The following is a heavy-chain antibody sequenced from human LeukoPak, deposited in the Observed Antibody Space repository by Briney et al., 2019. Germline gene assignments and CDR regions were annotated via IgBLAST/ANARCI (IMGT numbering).Heavy chain of an antibody. CDR2: INPNSGGT. CDR1: GYTFTGYY. V-gene: IGHV1-2*02. D-gene: IGHD3-10*01. Sequence: ASVKVSCKASGYTFTGYYMHWVRQAPGQGLEWMGWINPNSGGTNYAQKFQGTVTMTRDTSISTAYMELSRLRSDDTAVYYCARGGEGAAIDYFDYWGQGTLATVSS. J-gene: IGHJ4*02. CDR3: ARGGEGAAIDYFDY.